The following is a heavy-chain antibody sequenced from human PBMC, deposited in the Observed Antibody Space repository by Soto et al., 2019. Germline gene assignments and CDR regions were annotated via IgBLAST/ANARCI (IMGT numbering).Heavy chain of an antibody. V-gene: IGHV4-59*01. Sequence: QVQLQESGPGLVKPSETLSLTCTVSGGSISSYYWSWIRQPPGKGLEWIGYIYYSGSTNYNPSLKSRVTIXXDXSXTQFSLKLSSVAAADTAVYYCARGGPYSSSWYGVGYWGQGTLVTVSS. D-gene: IGHD6-13*01. J-gene: IGHJ4*02. CDR3: ARGGPYSSSWYGVGY. CDR2: IYYSGST. CDR1: GGSISSYY.